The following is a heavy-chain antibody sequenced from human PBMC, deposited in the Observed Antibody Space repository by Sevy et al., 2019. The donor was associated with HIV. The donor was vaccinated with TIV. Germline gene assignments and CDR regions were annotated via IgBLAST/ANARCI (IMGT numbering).Heavy chain of an antibody. J-gene: IGHJ4*02. V-gene: IGHV1-8*01. D-gene: IGHD3-10*01. Sequence: ASVKVSFKASGYTFTSYDINWVRQATGQGLEWMGWMNPNSGNTGYAQKFQGRVTMTRNTSISTAYMELSSLRSEDTAVYYCARGYRWRYYYGSGSYYNEPLGYWGQGTLVTVSS. CDR1: GYTFTSYD. CDR3: ARGYRWRYYYGSGSYYNEPLGY. CDR2: MNPNSGNT.